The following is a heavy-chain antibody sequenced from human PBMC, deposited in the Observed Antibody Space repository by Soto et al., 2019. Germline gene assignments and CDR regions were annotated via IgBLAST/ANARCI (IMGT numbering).Heavy chain of an antibody. CDR2: IWYDGSNK. D-gene: IGHD3-3*01. Sequence: QVQLVESGGGVVQPGRSLRLSCAASGFTFSSYGMHWVRQAPGKGLEWVEVIWYDGSNKYYADSVKGRFTISRDNSKNTLYLQMNSLRAEDTAVYYCARDGDTYYDFWSGYYVDPWGQGTLVTVSS. CDR3: ARDGDTYYDFWSGYYVDP. V-gene: IGHV3-33*01. CDR1: GFTFSSYG. J-gene: IGHJ5*02.